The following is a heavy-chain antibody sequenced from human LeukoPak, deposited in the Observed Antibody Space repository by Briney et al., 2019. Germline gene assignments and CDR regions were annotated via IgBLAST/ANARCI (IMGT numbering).Heavy chain of an antibody. Sequence: MSSETLSLTCTVSGGSINSSNYYWDWIRQPPGKGLEWIGSIYYTGTTFYKSSLKSRVTFSVDTAKSQFSLKMTSLSAADTAVYFCARHGGLVGVVQAFDPWGQGTLVTVSS. V-gene: IGHV4-39*01. CDR2: IYYTGTT. D-gene: IGHD4-23*01. CDR3: ARHGGLVGVVQAFDP. CDR1: GGSINSSNYY. J-gene: IGHJ5*02.